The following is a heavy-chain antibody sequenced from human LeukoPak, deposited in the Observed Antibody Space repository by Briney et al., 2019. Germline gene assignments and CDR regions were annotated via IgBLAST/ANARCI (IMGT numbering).Heavy chain of an antibody. CDR2: IHTSGST. J-gene: IGHJ4*02. V-gene: IGHV4-4*07. CDR1: GGSISSYY. D-gene: IGHD6-19*01. CDR3: AGRAQTTGWSFDY. Sequence: SSGTLSLTCIVSGGSISSYYWSWIRQPAGKGLEWIGQIHTSGSTNYNPPLKSRVAMSVDTSKNQFSLELSSVTAADTAVYYCAGRAQTTGWSFDYWGQGALVTVSS.